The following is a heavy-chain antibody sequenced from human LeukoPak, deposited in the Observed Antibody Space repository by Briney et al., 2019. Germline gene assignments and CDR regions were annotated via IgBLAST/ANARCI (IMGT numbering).Heavy chain of an antibody. CDR1: GYTFTSYW. D-gene: IGHD5-18*01. J-gene: IGHJ4*02. CDR3: ARQAYSYGYFDY. CDR2: IYPGDSDT. V-gene: IGHV5-51*01. Sequence: GESLKISCKSFGYTFTSYWIGWVRQMPGKGLEWMGIIYPGDSDTRYSPSFQGQVTISADKSISTAYLQWSSLKASDTAMYYCARQAYSYGYFDYWGQGTLVTVSS.